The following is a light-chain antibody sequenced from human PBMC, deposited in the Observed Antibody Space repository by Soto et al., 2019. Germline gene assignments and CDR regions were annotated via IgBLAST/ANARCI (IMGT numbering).Light chain of an antibody. CDR3: QQYYSYPQT. V-gene: IGKV1-9*01. CDR2: AAS. Sequence: IQLTQYTSSLSASVGDRVTITCRASQGISSYLAWYQQKPGKAPKLLIYAASTLQSGVPSRFSGSGSGTDFTLTISCLQSEDFATYYCQQYYSYPQTFGQGTKVDIK. CDR1: QGISSY. J-gene: IGKJ1*01.